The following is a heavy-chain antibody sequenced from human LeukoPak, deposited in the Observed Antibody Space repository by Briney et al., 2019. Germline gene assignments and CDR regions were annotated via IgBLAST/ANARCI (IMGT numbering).Heavy chain of an antibody. Sequence: GGSLRLSCAAFGFTFSSYEMNWVRQAPGKGLEWVSYISSSGSTIYYADSAKGRFTISRDNAKNSLYLQMNSLRAEDTAVYYCARDLSDGHDSSGYPYWGQGTLVTVSS. CDR3: ARDLSDGHDSSGYPY. CDR1: GFTFSSYE. D-gene: IGHD3-22*01. V-gene: IGHV3-48*03. CDR2: ISSSGSTI. J-gene: IGHJ4*02.